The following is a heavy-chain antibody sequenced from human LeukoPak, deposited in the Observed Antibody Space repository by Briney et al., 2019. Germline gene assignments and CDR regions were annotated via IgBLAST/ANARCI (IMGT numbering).Heavy chain of an antibody. V-gene: IGHV4-34*01. CDR1: GGSFSVYY. Sequence: SETLSLTCAVYGGSFSVYYWSWIRQPPGKGLEWIGEINHSGSTNYNPSLKSRVTISVDTSKNQFSLKLSSVTAADTAVYYCARSRRITIFGVVILFDYWGQGTLVTVSS. J-gene: IGHJ4*02. D-gene: IGHD3-3*01. CDR3: ARSRRITIFGVVILFDY. CDR2: INHSGST.